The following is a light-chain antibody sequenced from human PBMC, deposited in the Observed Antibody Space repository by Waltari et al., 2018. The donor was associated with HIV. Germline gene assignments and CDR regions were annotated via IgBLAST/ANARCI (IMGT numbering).Light chain of an antibody. CDR3: AAWDDNLVGHVV. J-gene: IGLJ2*01. CDR2: KNN. V-gene: IGLV1-47*01. Sequence: QSVLTQPPSASGTAAPRVTISCSGSRSNIGSNFGFWYQQFPGSAPKLLIYKNNQRFSGVPGRFSGSKSGTSASLAISGLRSEDEAAYYCAAWDDNLVGHVVFGGGTNLTV. CDR1: RSNIGSNF.